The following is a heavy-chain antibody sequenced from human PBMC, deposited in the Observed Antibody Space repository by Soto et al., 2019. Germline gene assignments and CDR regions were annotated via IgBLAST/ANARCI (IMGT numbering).Heavy chain of an antibody. CDR3: ATTYGQAYYYYGMDM. CDR1: GFTFSNYW. J-gene: IGHJ6*02. D-gene: IGHD3-10*01. Sequence: EVQLVESGGALVQPGGSLRLSCAASGFTFSNYWMHWVRQAPGKGLVWISRINDQGGSPTYADSVKGRFTISRDNVKNTLYLQMNSLRDEDTAVYYCATTYGQAYYYYGMDMWGQGTTVTVSS. CDR2: INDQGGSP. V-gene: IGHV3-74*01.